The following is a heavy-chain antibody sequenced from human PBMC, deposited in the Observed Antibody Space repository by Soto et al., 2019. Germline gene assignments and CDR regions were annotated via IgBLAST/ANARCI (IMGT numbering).Heavy chain of an antibody. V-gene: IGHV3-23*01. D-gene: IGHD6-19*01. CDR3: ASRTSGWYFDY. CDR2: ISGSVGST. Sequence: LRLSCTASGFTFSSYAMNWVRQAPGKGLEWVSVISGSVGSTYYADSVKGRFTISRDNSKNTLYLQMNSLRAEDTAVYYCASRTSGWYFDYWGQGTLVTVSS. CDR1: GFTFSSYA. J-gene: IGHJ4*02.